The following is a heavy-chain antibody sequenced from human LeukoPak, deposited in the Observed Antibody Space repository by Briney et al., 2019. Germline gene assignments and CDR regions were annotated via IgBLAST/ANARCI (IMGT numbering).Heavy chain of an antibody. D-gene: IGHD5-18*01. CDR1: GGSISSSSYY. CDR2: IYYSGST. V-gene: IGHV4-39*07. J-gene: IGHJ4*02. Sequence: SETLSLTCTVSGGSISSSSYYWGWIRQPPGKGLERIGSIYYSGSTYYNPSLKSRVTISVDTSKNQFSLKLSSVTAADTAVYYCASHRGYSYDYDYWGQGTLVTVSS. CDR3: ASHRGYSYDYDY.